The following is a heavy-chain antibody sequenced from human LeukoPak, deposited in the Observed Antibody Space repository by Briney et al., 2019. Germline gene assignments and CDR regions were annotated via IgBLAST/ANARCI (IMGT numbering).Heavy chain of an antibody. J-gene: IGHJ6*02. D-gene: IGHD3-3*01. CDR3: ARALRIETFGVRRYYYHAMNV. CDR2: INPSSLGT. V-gene: IGHV1-46*01. CDR1: GYTFTNYY. Sequence: ASVKVSCKASGYTFTNYYMHWVRQAPGQGLEWMGVINPSSLGTTYAQRSQGRVTMTTDTSTSTVYMDLSSLRSEDTAVYYCARALRIETFGVRRYYYHAMNVWGQGTTVTVSS.